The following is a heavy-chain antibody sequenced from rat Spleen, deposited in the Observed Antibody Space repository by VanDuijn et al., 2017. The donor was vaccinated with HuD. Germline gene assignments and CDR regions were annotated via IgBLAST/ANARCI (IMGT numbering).Heavy chain of an antibody. J-gene: IGHJ3*01. CDR1: GFIFRKYD. CDR3: TRVGDSRGFAY. Sequence: EVQLVESGGGLVQPGRSLKISCTASGFIFRKYDMAWVRQAPGKGLEWVASITNTGDITYYPDSVKGRFTISRDNAKSTLYLQMNSLRSEDTATYYCTRVGDSRGFAYWGQGTLVTVSS. CDR2: ITNTGDIT. V-gene: IGHV5-31*01. D-gene: IGHD1-1*01.